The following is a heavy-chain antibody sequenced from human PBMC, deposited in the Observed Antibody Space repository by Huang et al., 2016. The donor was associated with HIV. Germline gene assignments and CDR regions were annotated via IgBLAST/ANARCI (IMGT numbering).Heavy chain of an antibody. CDR3: AREVMTSFGGPFDP. J-gene: IGHJ5*02. V-gene: IGHV4-34*01. CDR2: INYSGTI. CDR1: GGSLSGYY. D-gene: IGHD3-16*01. Sequence: QVQLYQWGAGLLRPSETLSLTCAVYGGSLSGYYWSWIRQSPEKGLEWIGEINYSGTINYNPPLKSRVTISVDTSKKQLSLKLKSVTAADTAVYYCAREVMTSFGGPFDPWGQGTLVAASS.